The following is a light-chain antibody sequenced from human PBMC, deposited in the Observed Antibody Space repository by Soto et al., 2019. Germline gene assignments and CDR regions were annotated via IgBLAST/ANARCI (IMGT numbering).Light chain of an antibody. Sequence: EIVLTQSPATLSLSPGERATLSCRASQSFSSYLAWYQQKPGQAPRLLIYDASKRAAGLPARFSGRGSGTDFTHTISGLEPEDFAVYYCQQRSNWPPVITFGQGTRLEIK. J-gene: IGKJ5*01. CDR2: DAS. CDR3: QQRSNWPPVIT. V-gene: IGKV3-11*01. CDR1: QSFSSY.